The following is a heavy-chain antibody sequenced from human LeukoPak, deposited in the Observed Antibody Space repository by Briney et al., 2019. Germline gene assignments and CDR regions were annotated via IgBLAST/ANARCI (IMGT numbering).Heavy chain of an antibody. V-gene: IGHV3-30*02. CDR3: AKCPDLQSGAYYFDY. CDR1: GFTFSSYG. D-gene: IGHD5-24*01. CDR2: IRYDGSNK. J-gene: IGHJ4*02. Sequence: PGGSLRLSCAASGFTFSSYGMHWVRQAPGKGLEWVAFIRYDGSNKYYADSVKGRFTISRDNSKNTLYLQMNSLRAEDTAVYYCAKCPDLQSGAYYFDYWGQGTLVTVSS.